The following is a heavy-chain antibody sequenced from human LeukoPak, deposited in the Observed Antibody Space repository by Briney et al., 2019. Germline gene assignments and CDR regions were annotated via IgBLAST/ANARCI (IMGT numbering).Heavy chain of an antibody. V-gene: IGHV3-53*01. CDR3: AKETYYDFWSGYQKFGY. CDR2: IYSGGST. J-gene: IGHJ4*02. CDR1: GFTVSSNY. Sequence: GGSLRLSCAASGFTVSSNYMSWVRQAPGKGLEWVSVIYSGGSTYYADSVKGRFTISRDNSKNTLYLQMNSLRAEDTAVYYCAKETYYDFWSGYQKFGYWGQGTLVTVSS. D-gene: IGHD3-3*01.